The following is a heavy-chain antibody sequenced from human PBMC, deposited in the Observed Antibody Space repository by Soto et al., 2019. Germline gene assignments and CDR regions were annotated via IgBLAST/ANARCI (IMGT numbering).Heavy chain of an antibody. J-gene: IGHJ3*02. CDR3: ARGGRDGYTEEAFDI. CDR1: GGTFSSYA. D-gene: IGHD5-12*01. V-gene: IGHV1-69*05. Sequence: QVQLVQSGAEVKKPGSSVKVSCKASGGTFSSYAISWVRQAPGQGLEWMGGIIPIFGTANYAQKFQGRVTXPXXXSXRTAYMELSSLRSEDTAVYYCARGGRDGYTEEAFDIWGQGTMVTVSS. CDR2: IIPIFGTA.